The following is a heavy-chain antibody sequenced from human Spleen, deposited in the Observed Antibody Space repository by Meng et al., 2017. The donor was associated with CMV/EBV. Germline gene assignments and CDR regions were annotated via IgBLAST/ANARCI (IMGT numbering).Heavy chain of an antibody. CDR2: IIPILGIA. Sequence: SVKVSCKASGGTFSSYAIGWVRQAPGQGLEWMGGIIPILGIANYAQKFQGRVTITTDESTSTAYMELSSLRSEDTAVYYCAMPHSSSSQDLLDYWGQGTLVTVSS. D-gene: IGHD6-6*01. CDR3: AMPHSSSSQDLLDY. J-gene: IGHJ4*02. CDR1: GGTFSSYA. V-gene: IGHV1-69*10.